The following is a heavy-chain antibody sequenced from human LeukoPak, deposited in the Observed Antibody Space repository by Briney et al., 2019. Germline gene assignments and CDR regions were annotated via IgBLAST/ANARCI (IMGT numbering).Heavy chain of an antibody. CDR3: ARGWSIAAAYDAFDI. CDR2: INHSGST. V-gene: IGHV4-34*01. CDR1: GGSLSGYY. Sequence: SETLSLTCAVYGGSLSGYYWSWIRQPPGKGLGWIGEINHSGSTNYNPSLKSRVTISVDTSKNQFSLKLSSVTAADTAVYYCARGWSIAAAYDAFDIWGQGTMVTVSS. D-gene: IGHD6-13*01. J-gene: IGHJ3*02.